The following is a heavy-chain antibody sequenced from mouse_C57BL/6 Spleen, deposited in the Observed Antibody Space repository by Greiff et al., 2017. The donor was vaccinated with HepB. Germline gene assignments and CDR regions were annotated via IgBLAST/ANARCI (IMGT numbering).Heavy chain of an antibody. D-gene: IGHD2-4*01. V-gene: IGHV1-69*01. CDR1: GYTFTSYW. CDR3: GRGKIYDYGDY. CDR2: IDPSDSYT. J-gene: IGHJ2*01. Sequence: QVQLQQPGAELVMPGASVKLSCKASGYTFTSYWMHWVKQRPGQGLEWIGEIDPSDSYTNYNQKFKGKSTLTVDKSSSTAYMQLSSLTSEDSAVYYCGRGKIYDYGDYWGQGTTITVSS.